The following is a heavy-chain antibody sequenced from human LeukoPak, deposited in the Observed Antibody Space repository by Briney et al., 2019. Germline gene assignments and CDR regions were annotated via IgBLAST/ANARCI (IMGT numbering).Heavy chain of an antibody. CDR3: ARSPPLWNGDAFDI. Sequence: PGGSLRLSCAASGFTFSSYSMNWVRQAPGKGLEWVSYISSSSSTIYYADSVKGRFTISRDNAKNSLYLQMNSLRAEDTAVYYCARSPPLWNGDAFDIWGQGTMVTVSS. CDR1: GFTFSSYS. V-gene: IGHV3-48*01. CDR2: ISSSSSTI. D-gene: IGHD1-1*01. J-gene: IGHJ3*02.